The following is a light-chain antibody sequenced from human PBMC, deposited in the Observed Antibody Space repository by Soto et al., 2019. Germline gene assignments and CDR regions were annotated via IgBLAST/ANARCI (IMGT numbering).Light chain of an antibody. CDR2: RND. Sequence: QAVVTQPPSASGNPGQRVTISCSGSISNLGSNFVFWYQQLPGAAPKLLISRNDQRPSGVPDRFSGSKSGTSASLAISGLRSEDEADYHCAAWDDSLRGVVFGGGTKLTVL. CDR3: AAWDDSLRGVV. V-gene: IGLV1-47*01. CDR1: ISNLGSNF. J-gene: IGLJ3*02.